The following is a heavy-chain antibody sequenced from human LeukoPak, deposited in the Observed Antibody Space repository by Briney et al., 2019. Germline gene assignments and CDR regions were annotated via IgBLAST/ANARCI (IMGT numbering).Heavy chain of an antibody. CDR1: GYTFTSYG. Sequence: GASVKVSCKASGYTFTSYGISWVRQAPGQGLEWMGWISAYNGNTNYAQKLQGRVTMTTDTSTSTAYMELRSLRSDDTAVYYCARDHDTYCSGGSCYRVDAFDIWGQGTMVTVSS. CDR3: ARDHDTYCSGGSCYRVDAFDI. V-gene: IGHV1-18*01. D-gene: IGHD2-15*01. CDR2: ISAYNGNT. J-gene: IGHJ3*02.